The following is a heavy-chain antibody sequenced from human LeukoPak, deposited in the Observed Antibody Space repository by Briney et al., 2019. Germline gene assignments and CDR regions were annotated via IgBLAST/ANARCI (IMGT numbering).Heavy chain of an antibody. V-gene: IGHV4-38-2*02. J-gene: IGHJ5*02. CDR3: AREVPVHIYDSSGYYYVGWFDP. Sequence: SETLSLTCTVSGYSISSGYYWGWIRPPPGKGLEWIGSIYHSGSTYYSPSLKSRVTISVDTSKNQFSLKLSSVTAADTAVYYCAREVPVHIYDSSGYYYVGWFDPWGQGTLVTVSS. D-gene: IGHD3-22*01. CDR1: GYSISSGYY. CDR2: IYHSGST.